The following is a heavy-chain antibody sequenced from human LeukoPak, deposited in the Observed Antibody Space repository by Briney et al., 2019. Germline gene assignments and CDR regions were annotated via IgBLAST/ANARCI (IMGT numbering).Heavy chain of an antibody. CDR1: GFTFSNYW. V-gene: IGHV3-7*03. J-gene: IGHJ6*02. CDR3: ARGGGLDV. CDR2: INLDGSQK. Sequence: GGSLRLSCAASGFTFSNYWMAWVRQAPGKGPEWVANINLDGSQKYYVDSVKGRFTISRDNAENSLYLQMSNLRAEDTAVYFCARGGGLDVWGQGATVTVSS. D-gene: IGHD3-16*01.